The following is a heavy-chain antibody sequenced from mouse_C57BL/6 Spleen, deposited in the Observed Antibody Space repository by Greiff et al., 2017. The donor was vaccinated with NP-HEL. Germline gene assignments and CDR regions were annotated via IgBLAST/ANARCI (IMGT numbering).Heavy chain of an antibody. Sequence: EVKLQESGGDLVKPGGSLKLSCAASGFTFSSYGMSWVRQTPDKRLEWVATISSGGSYTYYPDSVKGRFTISRDNAKNTLYLQMSSLKSEDTAMYYCARRDYPDYWGQGTTLTVSS. J-gene: IGHJ2*01. CDR1: GFTFSSYG. V-gene: IGHV5-6*02. CDR3: ARRDYPDY. CDR2: ISSGGSYT. D-gene: IGHD2-4*01.